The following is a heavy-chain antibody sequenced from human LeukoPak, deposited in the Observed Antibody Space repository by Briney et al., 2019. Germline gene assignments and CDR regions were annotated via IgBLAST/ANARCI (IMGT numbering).Heavy chain of an antibody. J-gene: IGHJ4*02. D-gene: IGHD3-3*01. V-gene: IGHV4-39*01. Sequence: SESLSLTCTVSGGSISSSSYSWGWIRQPPGKGLEWIGSIYYSGTTYYNPSLKSRVTISVDTSKIQFSLKLSSVAATDTAVYFCARLRFDFWSGYTHPYFDYWGQGTLVTVSS. CDR1: GGSISSSSYS. CDR2: IYYSGTT. CDR3: ARLRFDFWSGYTHPYFDY.